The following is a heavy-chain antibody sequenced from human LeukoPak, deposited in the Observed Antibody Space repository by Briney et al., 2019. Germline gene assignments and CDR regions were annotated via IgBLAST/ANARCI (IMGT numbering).Heavy chain of an antibody. J-gene: IGHJ4*02. CDR1: GYTLTELS. CDR2: FDPEDGET. D-gene: IGHD1-26*01. Sequence: ASVKVSCKVSGYTLTELSMHWVRQAPGKGLEWMGGFDPEDGETIYAQKFQGRVTMTEDTSTDTAYMELSRLRSEDTAVYYCAKGSFGSYYLPLDYWGQGTLVTVSS. CDR3: AKGSFGSYYLPLDY. V-gene: IGHV1-24*01.